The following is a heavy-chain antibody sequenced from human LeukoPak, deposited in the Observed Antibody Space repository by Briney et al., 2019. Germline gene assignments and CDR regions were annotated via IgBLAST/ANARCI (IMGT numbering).Heavy chain of an antibody. Sequence: GASVKVSCKASGYTFTGYYMHWVRQAPGQGLEWMGRIIPILGIANYAQKFQGRVTITADKSTSTAYMELSSLRSEDTAVYYCARSWSSSHAFDIWGQGTMVTVSS. V-gene: IGHV1-69*02. CDR1: GYTFTGYY. D-gene: IGHD6-13*01. J-gene: IGHJ3*02. CDR3: ARSWSSSHAFDI. CDR2: IIPILGIA.